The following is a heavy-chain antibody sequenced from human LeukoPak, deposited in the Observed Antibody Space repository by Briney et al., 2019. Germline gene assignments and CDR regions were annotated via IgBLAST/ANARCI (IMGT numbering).Heavy chain of an antibody. J-gene: IGHJ1*01. Sequence: PGGSLRLSCAASGFTFSNYGMHWVRQARGKGLEWVAVIWYDGSNKYCSDSVKGRFTISRDNSKNTLYLQMNSLRAEDTAVYYCATTASRGPQSAEYFQYWGQGTLVTVSS. CDR3: ATTASRGPQSAEYFQY. CDR1: GFTFSNYG. V-gene: IGHV3-33*01. CDR2: IWYDGSNK.